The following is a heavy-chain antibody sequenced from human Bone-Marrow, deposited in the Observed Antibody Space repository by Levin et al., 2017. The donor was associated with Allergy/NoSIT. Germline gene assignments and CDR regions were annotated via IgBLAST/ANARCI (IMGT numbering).Heavy chain of an antibody. V-gene: IGHV1-18*01. CDR2: ISVDNGKT. CDR3: ARSSYLDY. J-gene: IGHJ4*02. CDR1: GYSFTTYG. D-gene: IGHD6-19*01. Sequence: VSCKASGYSFTTYGIRWVREAPGQGLEWRGWISVDNGKTDYAQKFQGRVTMTTDTSTSTAYMELTSLRSDDTAAEYCARSSYLDYWGQGPLVAVSS.